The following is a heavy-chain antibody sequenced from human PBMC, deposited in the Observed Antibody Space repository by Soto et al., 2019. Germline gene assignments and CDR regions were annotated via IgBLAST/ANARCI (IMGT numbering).Heavy chain of an antibody. CDR3: ASAGSGSTDY. J-gene: IGHJ4*02. D-gene: IGHD5-12*01. CDR1: GFTFSSYA. CDR2: ISYDGSNK. Sequence: QVQLVESGGGVVQPGRSLRLSCAASGFTFSSYAMHWVRQAPGKGLEWVAVISYDGSNKYYADSVKGRFTISRDNSKNTLYLQMNSLRAEDTAVYYCASAGSGSTDYWGQGTLVTVSS. V-gene: IGHV3-30-3*01.